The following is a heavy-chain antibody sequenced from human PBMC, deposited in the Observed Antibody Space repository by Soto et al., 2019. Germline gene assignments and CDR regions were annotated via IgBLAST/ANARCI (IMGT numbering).Heavy chain of an antibody. CDR2: MNPNSCNT. Sequence: ASVKVSCKASGYTFTSYDINWVRQATGQGLEWMGWMNPNSCNTGYAQKFQGRVTMTRNTSINTAYMELSSLRSEDTAVYYCAREHSSSWRFDYWGQGTLVTVSS. CDR1: GYTFTSYD. D-gene: IGHD6-13*01. CDR3: AREHSSSWRFDY. J-gene: IGHJ4*02. V-gene: IGHV1-8*01.